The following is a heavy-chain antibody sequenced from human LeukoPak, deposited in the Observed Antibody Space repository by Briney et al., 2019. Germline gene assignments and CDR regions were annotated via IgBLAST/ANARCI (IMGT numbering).Heavy chain of an antibody. Sequence: SDTLSLTCAVYGGSFSGNYWSWIRQPPGKGLEWIGEINHSGITNYNPSLKRRVTISVDTSKNTLSLRLSSVTAADTAVYYCARVLEGSSGHHWYFDLWGRGTLVTVSS. J-gene: IGHJ2*01. D-gene: IGHD6-19*01. CDR2: INHSGIT. CDR1: GGSFSGNY. V-gene: IGHV4-34*01. CDR3: ARVLEGSSGHHWYFDL.